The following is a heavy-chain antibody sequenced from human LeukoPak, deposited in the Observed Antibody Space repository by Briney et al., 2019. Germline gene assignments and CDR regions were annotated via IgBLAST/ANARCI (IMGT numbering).Heavy chain of an antibody. CDR1: GFTFNNVW. D-gene: IGHD2-15*01. V-gene: IGHV3-48*04. Sequence: GGSLRLSCAASGFTFNNVWMNWVRQAPGKGLEWVSYMSGTGSAIFYADSVRGRFTISRDNAKNSLFLQMNGLRAEDTAIYCCVRQFCSGGGCYFDYWGQGTLVTVSS. J-gene: IGHJ4*02. CDR3: VRQFCSGGGCYFDY. CDR2: MSGTGSAI.